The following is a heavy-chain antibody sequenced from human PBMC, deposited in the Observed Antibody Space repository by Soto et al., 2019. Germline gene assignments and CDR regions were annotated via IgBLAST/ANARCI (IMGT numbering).Heavy chain of an antibody. J-gene: IGHJ4*02. CDR1: VASISYGGFS. D-gene: IGHD5-12*01. V-gene: IGHV4-30-2*06. Sequence: SETLSLTCTVSVASISYGGFSWSWIRQSPGKGLEWIGYISHLESTYFHPSFKSRLTMSIDRTRNQFSLKLSSVTAADMAVYYCARGGGYDSFDYWGQGVLVT. CDR3: ARGGGYDSFDY. CDR2: ISHLEST.